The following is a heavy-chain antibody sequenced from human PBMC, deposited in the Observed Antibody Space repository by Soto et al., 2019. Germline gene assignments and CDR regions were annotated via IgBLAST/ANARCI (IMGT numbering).Heavy chain of an antibody. V-gene: IGHV1-3*01. CDR1: GYTSTNYG. CDR2: INAGSGNT. Sequence: VKVSCKASGYTSTNYGMHWVRQAPGQRLEWMGWINAGSGNTKYSQKFRGRITITRDTSASTVYMELSSLRSEDTAVYYCARYGDPYYFDYWGQGTLVTVSS. J-gene: IGHJ4*02. D-gene: IGHD4-17*01. CDR3: ARYGDPYYFDY.